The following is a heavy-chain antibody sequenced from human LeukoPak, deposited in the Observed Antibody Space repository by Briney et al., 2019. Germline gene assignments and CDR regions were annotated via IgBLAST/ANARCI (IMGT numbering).Heavy chain of an antibody. CDR3: ARVAGRLYGLDY. CDR1: GFTFSSYS. V-gene: IGHV3-21*05. Sequence: PGGSLRLSCAASGFTFSSYSMNWVRQAPGKGLEWISYIDTSSNYIYYADSVKGRFTISRDNAKNSLYLHMNSLRAEDTALYYCARVAGRLYGLDYWGQGTLVTVSS. D-gene: IGHD2-2*02. CDR2: IDTSSNYI. J-gene: IGHJ4*02.